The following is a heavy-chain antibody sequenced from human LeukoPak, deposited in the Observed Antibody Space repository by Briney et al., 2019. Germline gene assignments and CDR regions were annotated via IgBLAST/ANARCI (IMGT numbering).Heavy chain of an antibody. CDR1: GFTFNNYA. Sequence: GGSLRLSCAASGFTFNNYAMNWVRQAPGKGLEWVSVISGSGGTTYYADSVKGRFTISRDSSKNTLYLQMNSLRAEDTAVYYCAKVSGGGLYYDGMDVWGQGTTVTVS. CDR3: AKVSGGGLYYDGMDV. D-gene: IGHD1-14*01. CDR2: ISGSGGTT. V-gene: IGHV3-23*01. J-gene: IGHJ6*02.